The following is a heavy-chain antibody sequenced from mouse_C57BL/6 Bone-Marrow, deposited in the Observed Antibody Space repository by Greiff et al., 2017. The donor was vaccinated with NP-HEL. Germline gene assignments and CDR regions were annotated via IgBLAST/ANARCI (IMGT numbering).Heavy chain of an antibody. CDR2: IDPANGNT. CDR1: GFNIKNTY. J-gene: IGHJ3*01. V-gene: IGHV14-3*01. Sequence: DVKLQESVAELVRPGASVKLSCTASGFNIKNTYMHWVKQRPEQGLEWIGRIDPANGNTKYAPKFQGKASITADTSSNTAYLQLSSLTSEDTAIYYCARSFCYYDFVAWFAYWGQGTLVTVSA. D-gene: IGHD2-4*01. CDR3: ARSFCYYDFVAWFAY.